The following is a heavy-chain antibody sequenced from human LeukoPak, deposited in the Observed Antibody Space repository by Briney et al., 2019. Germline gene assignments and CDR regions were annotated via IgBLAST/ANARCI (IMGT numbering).Heavy chain of an antibody. V-gene: IGHV3-64D*06. CDR2: ISSNGGST. D-gene: IGHD2-21*02. J-gene: IGHJ6*02. CDR3: VKAAPYCGGDCYPLSMDV. Sequence: GGSLRLSCSASGFTFSSCAMHWVRQAPGKGLEYVSAISSNGGSTYYADSVKGRFTISRDNSKNTLYLQMSSLRAEDTAVYYCVKAAPYCGGDCYPLSMDVWGQGTTVTVSS. CDR1: GFTFSSCA.